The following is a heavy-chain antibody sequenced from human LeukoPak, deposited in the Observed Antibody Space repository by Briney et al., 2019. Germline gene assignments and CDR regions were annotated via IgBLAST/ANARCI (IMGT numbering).Heavy chain of an antibody. CDR2: TSSSSSTI. J-gene: IGHJ3*02. CDR3: ARDHHRRLYDSQARDTFDI. V-gene: IGHV3-48*01. Sequence: PGGSLRLSCAASGFTFSSYSMNWVRQAPGQGLEWVSYTSSSSSTIYYADSVKGRFTISRDNAKNSLYLQMNSLRAEDTAVYYCARDHHRRLYDSQARDTFDIWGQGTMVTVSS. D-gene: IGHD2/OR15-2a*01. CDR1: GFTFSSYS.